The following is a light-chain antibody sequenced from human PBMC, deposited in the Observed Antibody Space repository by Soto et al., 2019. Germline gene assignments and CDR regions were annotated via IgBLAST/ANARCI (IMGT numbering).Light chain of an antibody. J-gene: IGKJ1*01. CDR3: QQYGSSPRT. CDR1: QSVSSSY. Sequence: EIVMTQSPATLSVSPGGRATLSCRASQSVSSSYLGWYQQKPGQAPRLLMYGASSRATGIPERFSGSGSGTDFTLTISRLEPEDFAVYYCQQYGSSPRTFGQGTKVDIK. CDR2: GAS. V-gene: IGKV3-20*01.